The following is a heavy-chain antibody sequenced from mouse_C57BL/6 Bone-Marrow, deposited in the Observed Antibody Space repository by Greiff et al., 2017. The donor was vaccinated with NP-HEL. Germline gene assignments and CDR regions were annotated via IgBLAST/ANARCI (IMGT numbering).Heavy chain of an antibody. J-gene: IGHJ4*01. CDR1: GYTFTDYY. V-gene: IGHV1-19*01. Sequence: VQLKESGPVLVKPGASVKMSCKASGYTFTDYYMNWVKQSHGKSLEWIGVINPYNGGTSYNQKFKGKATLTVDKSSSTAYMELNSLTSEDSAVYYCARDGAMDYWGQGTSVTVSS. CDR3: ARDGAMDY. CDR2: INPYNGGT.